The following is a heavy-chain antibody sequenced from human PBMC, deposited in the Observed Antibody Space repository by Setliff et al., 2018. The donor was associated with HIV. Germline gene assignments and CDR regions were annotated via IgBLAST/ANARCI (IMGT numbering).Heavy chain of an antibody. CDR2: IHHTGSV. V-gene: IGHV4-38-2*02. Sequence: PSETLSLTCNVSGYSISSGYYWGWVRQPPGKGLEWIGNIHHTGSVYYNPSLKSRVFISVDKSKNQVSLKLSSVTAADTAVYYCARVGYNDDSGYPYNWFDPWGQGTLVTVSS. CDR1: GYSISSGYY. D-gene: IGHD3-22*01. J-gene: IGHJ5*02. CDR3: ARVGYNDDSGYPYNWFDP.